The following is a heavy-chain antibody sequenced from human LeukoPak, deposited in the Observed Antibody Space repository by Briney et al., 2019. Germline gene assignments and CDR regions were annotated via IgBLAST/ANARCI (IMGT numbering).Heavy chain of an antibody. CDR1: GLTFGNHA. V-gene: IGHV3-30-3*01. J-gene: IGHJ2*01. Sequence: GGSLRLSCVASGLTFGNHAMHWVRQAPGKGLEWVAVMSSDGSHQYYADSAKGRFTIYRDNSKNTLLLQMNSLRPEDAAVYFCARDFKSGGVSWYFDLWGGGTLVTVSS. CDR2: MSSDGSHQ. CDR3: ARDFKSGGVSWYFDL. D-gene: IGHD5/OR15-5a*01.